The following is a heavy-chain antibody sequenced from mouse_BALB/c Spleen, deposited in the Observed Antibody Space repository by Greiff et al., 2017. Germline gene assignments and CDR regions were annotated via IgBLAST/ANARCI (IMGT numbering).Heavy chain of an antibody. V-gene: IGHV2-9*02. Sequence: VKLVESGPGLVAPSQSLSITCTVSGFSLTSYGVHWVRQPPGKGLEWLGVIWAGGSTNYNSALMSRLSISKDNSKSQVFLKMNSLQTDDTAMYYCAREDLDSSGYGFAYWGQGTLVTVSA. CDR3: AREDLDSSGYGFAY. J-gene: IGHJ3*01. CDR1: GFSLTSYG. D-gene: IGHD3-2*01. CDR2: IWAGGST.